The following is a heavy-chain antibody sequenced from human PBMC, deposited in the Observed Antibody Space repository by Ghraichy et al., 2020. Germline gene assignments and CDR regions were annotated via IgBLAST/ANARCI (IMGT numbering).Heavy chain of an antibody. J-gene: IGHJ4*02. V-gene: IGHV1-8*01. CDR1: GYTFTSYD. CDR3: ARYYYDSSGYYGDFDY. Sequence: ATVKVSCKASGYTFTSYDINWVRQATGQGLEWMGWMNPNSGNTGYAQKFQGRVTMTRNTSISTAYMELSSLRSEDTAVYYCARYYYDSSGYYGDFDYWGQGTLVTVSS. CDR2: MNPNSGNT. D-gene: IGHD3-22*01.